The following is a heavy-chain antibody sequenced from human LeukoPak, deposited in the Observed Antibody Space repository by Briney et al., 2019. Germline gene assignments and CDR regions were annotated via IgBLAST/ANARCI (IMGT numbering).Heavy chain of an antibody. J-gene: IGHJ5*02. D-gene: IGHD3-9*01. CDR3: ARDGASLRYFDWLSAYNWFDP. CDR1: GYTFTCYY. CDR2: INPNSGGT. Sequence: SVNVSCKASGYTFTCYYMHWVRQAPGQGVEWMGWINPNSGGTNYAQTFQGRVTLTWDTSFRRAYMELSRLQYGSGNVYYFARDGASLRYFDWLSAYNWFDPWGEGTLVTVSS. V-gene: IGHV1-2*02.